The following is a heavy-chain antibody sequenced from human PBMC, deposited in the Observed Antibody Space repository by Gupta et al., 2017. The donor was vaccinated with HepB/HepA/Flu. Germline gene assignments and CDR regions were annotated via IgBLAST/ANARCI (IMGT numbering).Heavy chain of an antibody. CDR3: TTLLLVGATGVGY. J-gene: IGHJ4*02. D-gene: IGHD1-26*01. CDR2: IKSKTDGGTT. Sequence: EVQLVESGGGLVKPGGSLRLSCAASGFTFSNAWMSWVRQAPGKGLEWVGRIKSKTDGGTTDYAAPVKGRFTISRDDSKNTLYLQMNSLKTEDTAVYYCTTLLLVGATGVGYWGQGTLVTVSS. CDR1: GFTFSNAW. V-gene: IGHV3-15*01.